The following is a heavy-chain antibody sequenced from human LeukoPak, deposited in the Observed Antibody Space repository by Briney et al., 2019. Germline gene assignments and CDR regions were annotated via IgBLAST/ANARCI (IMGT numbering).Heavy chain of an antibody. V-gene: IGHV3-23*01. CDR3: AKECSGGSCYSNSQYYYYGMDV. Sequence: GGSLRLSCAASGFTFSSSAMSWVRQAPGKGLEWVSAISGSGGTTYYADSVKGRFTVSRDNSKNVLYLQMNSLRAEDTAVFYCAKECSGGSCYSNSQYYYYGMDVWGQGTTVTVSS. CDR2: ISGSGGTT. J-gene: IGHJ6*02. CDR1: GFTFSSSA. D-gene: IGHD2-15*01.